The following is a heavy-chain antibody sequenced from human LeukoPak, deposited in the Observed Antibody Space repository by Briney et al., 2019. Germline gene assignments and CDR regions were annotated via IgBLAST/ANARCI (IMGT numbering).Heavy chain of an antibody. V-gene: IGHV3-23*01. CDR3: AKGKAYYYDSSGHRYFDY. D-gene: IGHD3-22*01. CDR2: ISGSGGST. Sequence: GSLLLSCAASGFTFSSYGMSWVRQAPGKGLEWVSAISGSGGSTYYADSVKGRFTISRDNSKNTLYLQMNSLRAEDTAVYYCAKGKAYYYDSSGHRYFDYWGQGTLVTVSS. CDR1: GFTFSSYG. J-gene: IGHJ4*02.